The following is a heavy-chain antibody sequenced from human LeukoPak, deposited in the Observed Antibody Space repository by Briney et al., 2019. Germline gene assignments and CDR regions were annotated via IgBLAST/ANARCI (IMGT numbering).Heavy chain of an antibody. Sequence: PGGSLRLSRGASGFTFSNYAISWVRQAPGAGLEWVAFVSRDGRNQHLADSVKGRFTISRDNSQNTIYLQTNTLRTEDTAIYYCAKERHSNGYGSYLDSWGQGTLVTVSS. D-gene: IGHD5-12*01. J-gene: IGHJ4*02. V-gene: IGHV3-30*18. CDR3: AKERHSNGYGSYLDS. CDR1: GFTFSNYA. CDR2: VSRDGRNQ.